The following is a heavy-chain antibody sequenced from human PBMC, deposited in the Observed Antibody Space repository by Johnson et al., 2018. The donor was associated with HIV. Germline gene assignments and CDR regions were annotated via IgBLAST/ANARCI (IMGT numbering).Heavy chain of an antibody. V-gene: IGHV3-20*04. J-gene: IGHJ3*02. CDR1: GFTFSSYA. Sequence: VQLVESGGGLVQPGGSLRLSCAASGFTFSSYAMSWVRQAPGKGLEWVSGINWNGGSTGYAGSVKGRFTISRDNAKNSLYLQMNSLRAEDTALYYGVRGIVVVVAAGRADAFDIWGQGTMVTVSS. D-gene: IGHD2-15*01. CDR3: VRGIVVVVAAGRADAFDI. CDR2: INWNGGST.